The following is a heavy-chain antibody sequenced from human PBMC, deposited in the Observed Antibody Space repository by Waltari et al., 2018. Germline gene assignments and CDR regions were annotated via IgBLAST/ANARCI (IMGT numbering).Heavy chain of an antibody. Sequence: QVQLVQSGAEVKKPGASVKVSCKASGYTFTGDYMHWVAQAPGQGLEWMGRINPNSGGTNYAQKFQGRVTMTRDTSISTAYMELSRLRSDDTAVYYCAGSSSGYYYFDYWGQGTLVTVSS. CDR3: AGSSSGYYYFDY. CDR1: GYTFTGDY. D-gene: IGHD3-22*01. CDR2: INPNSGGT. J-gene: IGHJ4*02. V-gene: IGHV1-2*06.